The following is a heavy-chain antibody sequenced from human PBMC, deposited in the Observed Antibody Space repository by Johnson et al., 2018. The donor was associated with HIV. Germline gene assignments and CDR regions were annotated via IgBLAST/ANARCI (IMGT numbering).Heavy chain of an antibody. D-gene: IGHD2-2*01. V-gene: IGHV3-30*14. Sequence: QVLLVESGGGLVRPGGSLRLSCAASGFSFRSYWMSWVRQAPGKGLEWVAVISYDGSNKYYADSVKGRFTISRDNSKNTLYLQMNTLRAGDTGIYYCARRSTESDAFDVWGPGTVVIVSS. CDR2: ISYDGSNK. J-gene: IGHJ3*01. CDR1: GFSFRSYW. CDR3: ARRSTESDAFDV.